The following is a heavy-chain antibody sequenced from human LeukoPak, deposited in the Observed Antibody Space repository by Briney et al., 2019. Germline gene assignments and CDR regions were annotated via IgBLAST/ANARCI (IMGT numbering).Heavy chain of an antibody. CDR2: IWHDGKNK. V-gene: IGHV3-33*06. CDR3: AKRGHYSINWYHYFDY. CDR1: GFTFSNYG. D-gene: IGHD6-13*01. J-gene: IGHJ4*02. Sequence: PGRSLRLSCAASGFTFSNYGMHWVRQAPGKGLEWVAVIWHDGKNKYYADSVKGRFTISRDNSKNTLFLQMNSLRPDDTAVYYCAKRGHYSINWYHYFDYWGQGTLVTVSS.